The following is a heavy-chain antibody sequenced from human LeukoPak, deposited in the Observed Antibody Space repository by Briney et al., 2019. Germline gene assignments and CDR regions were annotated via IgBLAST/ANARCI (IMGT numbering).Heavy chain of an antibody. CDR1: GGPISTYY. D-gene: IGHD1-1*01. Sequence: SETLSLTCTVSGGPISTYYWSWTRQPPGKGLEWIGYIYYSGSTNLHPSLKSRVTLSVEPSKNQFSLKLTSVTAADTAVYYCARAQLNLLVDFGMDVWGQGTTVTVSS. CDR2: IYYSGST. V-gene: IGHV4-59*01. CDR3: ARAQLNLLVDFGMDV. J-gene: IGHJ6*02.